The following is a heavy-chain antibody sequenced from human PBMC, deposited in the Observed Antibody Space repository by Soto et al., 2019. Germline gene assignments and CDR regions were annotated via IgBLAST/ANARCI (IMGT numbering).Heavy chain of an antibody. Sequence: LEPLSHPYTVAGGYISSYYWRWIRQPPGKGLEWIGYIYYSGSTNYNPSLKSRVTISVDTSKNQFSLKLSSVTAADTAVYYCARHFVGAWFGNFDYWGQGTLVTVSS. CDR2: IYYSGST. V-gene: IGHV4-59*08. CDR3: ARHFVGAWFGNFDY. D-gene: IGHD3-10*01. J-gene: IGHJ4*02. CDR1: GGYISSYY.